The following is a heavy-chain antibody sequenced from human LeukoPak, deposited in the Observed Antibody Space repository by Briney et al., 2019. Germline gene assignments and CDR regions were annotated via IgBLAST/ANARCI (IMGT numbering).Heavy chain of an antibody. CDR1: GGTFSSYA. CDR3: ARGRYPAAGTMYYYYYYMDV. V-gene: IGHV1-69*13. J-gene: IGHJ6*03. CDR2: ISPIFGTA. Sequence: GASVKVSCRASGGTFSSYAISWVRQAPGQGLEWMGGISPIFGTANYAQKFQGRVTITADESTSTAYMELSSLRSEDTAVYYCARGRYPAAGTMYYYYYYMDVWGKGTTVTVSS. D-gene: IGHD6-13*01.